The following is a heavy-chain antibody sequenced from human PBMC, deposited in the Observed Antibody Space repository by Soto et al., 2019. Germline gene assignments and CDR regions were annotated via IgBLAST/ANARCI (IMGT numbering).Heavy chain of an antibody. CDR3: ARARGGKNCSGGSCYIYYYYYYYMDV. V-gene: IGHV4-34*01. D-gene: IGHD2-15*01. Sequence: QVQLQQWGAGLLKPSETLSLTCAVYGGSFSGYYWSWIRQPPGKGLEWIGEINHSGSTNYNPSLKGRVTISVDTSKNQFSLKLSSVTAADTAVYYCARARGGKNCSGGSCYIYYYYYYYMDVWGKGTTVTVSS. J-gene: IGHJ6*03. CDR1: GGSFSGYY. CDR2: INHSGST.